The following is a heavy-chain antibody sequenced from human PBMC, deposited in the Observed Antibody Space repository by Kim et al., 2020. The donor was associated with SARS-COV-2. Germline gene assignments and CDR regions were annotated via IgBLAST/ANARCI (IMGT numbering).Heavy chain of an antibody. CDR2: IKQDGSEK. D-gene: IGHD2-21*02. J-gene: IGHJ4*02. V-gene: IGHV3-7*03. CDR3: ARDPVYGSDSRGYADY. CDR1: GFTLSSYW. Sequence: GGSLRLSCAASGFTLSSYWMTWVRQAPGKGLEWVANIKQDGSEKHYVDSVKGRFTISRDNAKNSLYLQMNSLRVEDTAVYYCARDPVYGSDSRGYADYWGQGTLVTVSS.